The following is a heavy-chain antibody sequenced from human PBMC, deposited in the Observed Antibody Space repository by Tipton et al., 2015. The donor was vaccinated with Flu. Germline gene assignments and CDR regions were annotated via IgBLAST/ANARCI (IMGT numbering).Heavy chain of an antibody. Sequence: SLRLSCAASGFTFGSYAMSWVRQAPGKGLVWVAGIHGDAGRTYYADSVKGRFTISRDNIRNTLYLQMNSLRAEDTAIYYCARVIPEFVAGLSYWGQGTLVSVSS. D-gene: IGHD6-19*01. CDR2: IHGDAGRT. J-gene: IGHJ4*02. CDR3: ARVIPEFVAGLSY. CDR1: GFTFGSYA. V-gene: IGHV3-23*01.